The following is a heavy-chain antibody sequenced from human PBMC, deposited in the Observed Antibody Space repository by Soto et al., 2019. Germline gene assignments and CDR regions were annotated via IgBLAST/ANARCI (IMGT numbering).Heavy chain of an antibody. J-gene: IGHJ4*02. CDR2: IISTSSTK. CDR1: GFTFSSYS. CDR3: VRSLAHFDY. V-gene: IGHV3-48*02. Sequence: EVQLVESGGGLVQPGGSLRLSCAASGFTFSSYSMNWVRQAPGKGLEWLSYIISTSSTKHYADSVKGRFTISRDNARNSLYLQMNSLRDEDTAVYYCVRSLAHFDYWGQGTLVTVSS.